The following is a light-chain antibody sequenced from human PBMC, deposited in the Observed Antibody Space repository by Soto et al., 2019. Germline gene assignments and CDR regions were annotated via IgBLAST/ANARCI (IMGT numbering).Light chain of an antibody. CDR1: QSVSGS. V-gene: IGKV3-11*01. J-gene: IGKJ5*01. CDR2: DAS. Sequence: EILMTQSPATLSMSPGERATLSCRASQSVSGSLAWYQQSPGQAPRLLIYDASDRATGIPARFSGSGSGTDFTLTISSLEPEDFAVYYCQQRSDWPSFGQGTRLEIK. CDR3: QQRSDWPS.